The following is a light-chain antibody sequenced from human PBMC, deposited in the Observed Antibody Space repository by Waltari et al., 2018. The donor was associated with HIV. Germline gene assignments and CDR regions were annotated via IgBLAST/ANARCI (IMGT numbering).Light chain of an antibody. CDR1: SLRSYY. J-gene: IGLJ3*02. V-gene: IGLV3-19*01. CDR3: NSRDSSGNHLGV. Sequence: SSELTQDPAVSVALGQTVRITCQGASLRSYYASWYQQKPGQAPVLVIYGKNNRPSGIPDRFSGSSSGNTASLTIAGAQAEDEADYYCNSRDSSGNHLGVFGGGTKLTVL. CDR2: GKN.